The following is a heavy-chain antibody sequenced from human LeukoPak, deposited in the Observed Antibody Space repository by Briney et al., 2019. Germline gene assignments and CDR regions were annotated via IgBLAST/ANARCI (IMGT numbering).Heavy chain of an antibody. Sequence: PGGFVILSCAASVFSFSSYWIRWVRQAPWKGLEWVVIMKADGSEKYYVDSVKGRFTISRDNGKNSLYLQMNSLRVEDTAVYYCARVDDFWSGYHRGRWYFDLWGRGTLVTVSS. J-gene: IGHJ2*01. CDR1: VFSFSSYW. CDR3: ARVDDFWSGYHRGRWYFDL. CDR2: MKADGSEK. D-gene: IGHD3-3*01. V-gene: IGHV3-7*01.